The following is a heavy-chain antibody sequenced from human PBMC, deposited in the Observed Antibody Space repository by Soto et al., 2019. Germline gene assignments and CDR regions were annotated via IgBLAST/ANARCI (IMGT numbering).Heavy chain of an antibody. CDR3: PRNKGTSNRYLLPAY. Sequence: TECLTGSVSAVSPCGTIHYCGWIQKKPGKGLEWIGNIYYSGSTYYNPSLKSRVTISVDTSKNQFSLKLYSVAAADTAVYYCPRNKGTSNRYLLPAYWVQG. J-gene: IGHJ4*02. D-gene: IGHD6-13*01. CDR2: IYYSGST. V-gene: IGHV4-39*01. CDR1: AVSPCGTIHY.